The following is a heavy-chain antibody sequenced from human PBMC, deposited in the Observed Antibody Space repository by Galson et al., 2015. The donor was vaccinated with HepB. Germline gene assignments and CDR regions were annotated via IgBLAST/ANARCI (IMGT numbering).Heavy chain of an antibody. D-gene: IGHD6-19*01. Sequence: SLRLSCAASGFTFSSYEMNWVRQAPGKGLEWVSYISSSGSTIYYADSVKGRFTISRDNAKNSLYLQMNSLRAEDTAGYYCARESGRSSSGWYQWDYYYGMDVWGQGTTVTVSS. CDR3: ARESGRSSSGWYQWDYYYGMDV. V-gene: IGHV3-48*03. CDR1: GFTFSSYE. CDR2: ISSSGSTI. J-gene: IGHJ6*02.